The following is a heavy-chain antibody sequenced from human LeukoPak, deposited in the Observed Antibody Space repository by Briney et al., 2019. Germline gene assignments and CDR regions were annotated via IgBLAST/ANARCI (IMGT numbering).Heavy chain of an antibody. CDR3: ARAVGSSWYSSRLDP. D-gene: IGHD6-13*01. J-gene: IGHJ5*02. CDR2: MNPNSGNT. CDR1: GYTFTSYG. Sequence: ASVKVSCKASGYTFTSYGINWVRQATGQGLEWMGWMNPNSGNTGYAQKFQGRVTMTRNTSISAAYMELSSLRSEDTAVYYCARAVGSSWYSSRLDPWGQGTLVTVSS. V-gene: IGHV1-8*01.